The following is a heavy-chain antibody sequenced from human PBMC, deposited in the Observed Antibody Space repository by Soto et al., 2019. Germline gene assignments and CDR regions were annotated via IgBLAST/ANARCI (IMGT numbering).Heavy chain of an antibody. J-gene: IGHJ4*02. CDR1: GGSISSSSYY. D-gene: IGHD3-3*01. Sequence: SSETLSLTCTASGGSISSSSYYWGWIRQPPGKGLEWIGSIYYSGSTYYNPSLKSRVTISVDTSKNQFSLKLSSVTAADTAVYYCARHFSGGDLYYDFWSGYYYYFDYWGQGTLVTVSS. CDR2: IYYSGST. CDR3: ARHFSGGDLYYDFWSGYYYYFDY. V-gene: IGHV4-39*01.